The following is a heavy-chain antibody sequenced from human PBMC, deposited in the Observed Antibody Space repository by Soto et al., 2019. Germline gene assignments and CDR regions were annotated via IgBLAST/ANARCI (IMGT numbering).Heavy chain of an antibody. CDR2: IKQDGSEK. J-gene: IGHJ4*02. CDR3: AREDIVVVPYYFDY. CDR1: GFTFSSYW. V-gene: IGHV3-7*03. D-gene: IGHD2-15*01. Sequence: PGGALRLSCAASGFTFSSYWMSRVRQAPGKGLEWVANIKQDGSEKYYVDSVKGRFTISRDNAKNSLYLQMNSLRAEDTAVYYCAREDIVVVPYYFDYWGQGALVTVSS.